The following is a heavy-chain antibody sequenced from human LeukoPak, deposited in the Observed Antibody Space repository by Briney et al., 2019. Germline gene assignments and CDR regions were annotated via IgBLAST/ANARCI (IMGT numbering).Heavy chain of an antibody. Sequence: PSETLSLTCGVSGGSFSGYYWNWIRRPPGKGLEWIGEINHSGSTNYNPSLKSRVTISVDTSKNQFSLKLSSVTAADTAVYYCAKDSTHYRVWDDYDSRGLYYWGQGTLVTVSS. CDR1: GGSFSGYY. V-gene: IGHV4-34*01. D-gene: IGHD3-22*01. CDR3: AKDSTHYRVWDDYDSRGLYY. CDR2: INHSGST. J-gene: IGHJ4*02.